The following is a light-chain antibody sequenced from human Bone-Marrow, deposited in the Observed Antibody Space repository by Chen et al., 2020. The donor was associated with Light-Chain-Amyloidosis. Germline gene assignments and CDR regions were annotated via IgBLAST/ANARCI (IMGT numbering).Light chain of an antibody. J-gene: IGLJ3*02. Sequence: SYVLTQPSSVSVAPGQTATIACGGNNIGSTSVHWYQQTPGQAPLLVVYDDSARPSGIPERLSGSNSGNTATLTISRVEAGYEAAYYCQVWDRSSDRPVFGGGTKLSVL. CDR3: QVWDRSSDRPV. V-gene: IGLV3-21*02. CDR1: NIGSTS. CDR2: DDS.